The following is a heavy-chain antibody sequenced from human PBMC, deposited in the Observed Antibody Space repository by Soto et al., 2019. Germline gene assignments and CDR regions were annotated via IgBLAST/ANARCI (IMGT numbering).Heavy chain of an antibody. D-gene: IGHD2-2*01. CDR2: ISAYTDDP. CDR1: GNTFTNFG. V-gene: IGHV1-18*01. J-gene: IGHJ5*02. Sequence: QGQLVQSGAEVKKPGASVKVSCTASGNTFTNFGVTWVRQAPGQGLEGLGWISAYTDDPNYAQKFQGRVTMTIDTSTSTAYLDLRSLTSDDTAVYYCARVIPGAEAWFDTWGQGTLVTVTS. CDR3: ARVIPGAEAWFDT.